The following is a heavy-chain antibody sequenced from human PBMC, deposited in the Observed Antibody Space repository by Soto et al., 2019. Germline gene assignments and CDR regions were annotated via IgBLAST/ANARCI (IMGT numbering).Heavy chain of an antibody. D-gene: IGHD2-2*01. CDR1: GFTFTNAW. Sequence: EVQLVESGGGLVKPGGSLRLSCAASGFTFTNAWMNWVRQAPGKGLESIGRIKSKTDGGTTDYTAPVKGRFIISRDDSKNTLFLQMSSLQIEDTAVYYCVTDRLVWGQGTLFTVFS. CDR3: VTDRLV. J-gene: IGHJ4*02. V-gene: IGHV3-15*01. CDR2: IKSKTDGGTT.